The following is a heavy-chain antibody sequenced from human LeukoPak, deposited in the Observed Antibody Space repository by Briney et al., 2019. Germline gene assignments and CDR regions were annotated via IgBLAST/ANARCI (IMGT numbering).Heavy chain of an antibody. J-gene: IGHJ4*02. CDR2: INPNSGGT. CDR3: ARAARSWVNCPDY. CDR1: GYTFTGYY. Sequence: GASVKVSCKASGYTFTGYYMHWVRQAPGQGLEWMGWINPNSGGTNYAQKFQGRVTMTRDTSISTAYMELSRLRSDDTAVYYCARAARSWVNCPDYWGQGTLVTVSS. D-gene: IGHD2-21*01. V-gene: IGHV1-2*02.